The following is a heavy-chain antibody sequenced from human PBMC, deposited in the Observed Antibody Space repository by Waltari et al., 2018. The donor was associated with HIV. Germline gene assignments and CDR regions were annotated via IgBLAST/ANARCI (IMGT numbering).Heavy chain of an antibody. Sequence: QVQLVQSGAEVKKPGASVKVPCKAPGYTFTGYYIHWARQAPGQGLEWMGWINPNSGGTNYAQNFQGRVTMTRDTSISTAYMELSRLRSDDTAVYYCATPSYDSSGYYSAGSEFDYWGQGTLVTVSS. V-gene: IGHV1-2*02. J-gene: IGHJ4*02. CDR3: ATPSYDSSGYYSAGSEFDY. CDR2: INPNSGGT. D-gene: IGHD3-22*01. CDR1: GYTFTGYY.